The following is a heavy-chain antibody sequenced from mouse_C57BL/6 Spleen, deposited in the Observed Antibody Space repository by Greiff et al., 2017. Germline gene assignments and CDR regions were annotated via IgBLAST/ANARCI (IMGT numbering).Heavy chain of an antibody. D-gene: IGHD1-1*01. CDR2: IDPETGGT. CDR1: GYTFTDYE. V-gene: IGHV1-15*01. Sequence: QVQLQQSGAELVRPGASVTLSCKASGYTFTDYEMHWVKQTPVHGLEWIGAIDPETGGTAYNQKFNGKAILTADKSSSTAYMELRSLTSEDSAVYYCTRVLRSYYYAMDYWGQGTSVTVSS. J-gene: IGHJ4*01. CDR3: TRVLRSYYYAMDY.